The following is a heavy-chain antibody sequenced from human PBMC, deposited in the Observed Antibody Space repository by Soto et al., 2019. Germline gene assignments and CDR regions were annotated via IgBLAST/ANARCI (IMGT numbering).Heavy chain of an antibody. J-gene: IGHJ4*02. Sequence: QVQLVQSGAEVKKPGASVKVSCKASGYTFTNSYIHWVRQAPGQGLEWMALLNPNGGSTNYAQNLQGRVTVTRDTSTSTVYMELTSLTSEGTAVYYCARNLAAGDYWGKGTLVTFSS. CDR1: GYTFTNSY. CDR2: LNPNGGST. V-gene: IGHV1-46*01. D-gene: IGHD6-13*01. CDR3: ARNLAAGDY.